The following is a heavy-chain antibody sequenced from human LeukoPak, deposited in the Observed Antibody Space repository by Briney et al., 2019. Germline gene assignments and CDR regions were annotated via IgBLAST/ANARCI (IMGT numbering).Heavy chain of an antibody. CDR3: ARTYDHVDY. Sequence: SETLSLTCTVSGGSISSYYWSWIRQPTGKGLEWVGYIYYSGSTNYNPSLKSRVTISVDTSKNQFSLKLSSVTAADTAVYYCARTYDHVDYWGQGTLVTVSS. CDR2: IYYSGST. V-gene: IGHV4-59*01. CDR1: GGSISSYY. J-gene: IGHJ4*02. D-gene: IGHD3-22*01.